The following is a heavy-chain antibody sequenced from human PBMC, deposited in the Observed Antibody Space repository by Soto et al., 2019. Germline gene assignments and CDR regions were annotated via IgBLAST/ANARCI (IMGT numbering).Heavy chain of an antibody. CDR2: ISSSSSYI. Sequence: GGSLRLSCAASGFTFSSYSMNWVRQAPGKGLEWVSSISSSSSYIYYADPVKGRFTISRDNAKNSLYLQMNSLRAEDTAVYYCARDQGPPSYSSSSRGVYYGMDVWGQGTTVTVSS. J-gene: IGHJ6*02. D-gene: IGHD6-6*01. V-gene: IGHV3-21*01. CDR1: GFTFSSYS. CDR3: ARDQGPPSYSSSSRGVYYGMDV.